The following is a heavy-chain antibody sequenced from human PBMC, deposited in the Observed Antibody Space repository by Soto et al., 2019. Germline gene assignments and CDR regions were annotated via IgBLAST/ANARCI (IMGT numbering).Heavy chain of an antibody. V-gene: IGHV1-18*01. J-gene: IGHJ4*02. CDR2: ISAYNGNT. CDR3: ARDPVLRFLDH. CDR1: GYTFTRCG. D-gene: IGHD3-3*01. Sequence: GASVKVSCKASGYTFTRCGISWGRQAPGQGLEWMGWISAYNGNTNYAQKLQGRVTMTTDTSTSTAYMELRSLRSDDTAVYYCARDPVLRFLDHWGQGTLVTVS.